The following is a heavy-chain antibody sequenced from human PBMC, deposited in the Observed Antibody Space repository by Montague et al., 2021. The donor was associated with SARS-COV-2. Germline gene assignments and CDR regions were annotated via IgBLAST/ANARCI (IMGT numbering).Heavy chain of an antibody. V-gene: IGHV4-4*07. CDR3: ARDYGDHSYYYGLDV. CDR1: GEPISGFF. D-gene: IGHD4-17*01. J-gene: IGHJ6*02. CDR2: IYASGGT. Sequence: SETLSLTCSVSGEPISGFFWNWIRQPAGKGLEWIGRIYASGGTDYNPSLESRVTMSVDTSKNQFSLKVNSVTAADTAVYYCARDYGDHSYYYGLDVWGQGTTVTVSS.